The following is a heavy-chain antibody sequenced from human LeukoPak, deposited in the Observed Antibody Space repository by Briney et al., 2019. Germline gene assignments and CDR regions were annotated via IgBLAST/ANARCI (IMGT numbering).Heavy chain of an antibody. CDR2: IYYSGST. CDR1: GGSISSSNW. V-gene: IGHV4-4*02. J-gene: IGHJ4*02. D-gene: IGHD3-22*01. CDR3: ARGITMIDY. Sequence: SETLSLTCAVSGGSISSSNWWSWIRQPPGKGLEWIGYIYYSGSTNYNPSLKSRVTISVDTSKNQFSLNLSSVTAADSAVYYCARGITMIDYWGQGTLVTVSS.